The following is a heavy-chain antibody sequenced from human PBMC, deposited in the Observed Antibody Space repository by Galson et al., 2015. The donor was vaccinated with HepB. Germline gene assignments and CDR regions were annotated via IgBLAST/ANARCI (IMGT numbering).Heavy chain of an antibody. Sequence: SVKVSCKASGFTFTSSAMQWVRQARGQRLEWIGWIVVGSGNTNYAQKFQERVTITRDMSTSTAYMELSSLRSEDTAVYYCAREIYDFWSGYSDVPRFSGWIDYWGQGTLVTVSS. CDR1: GFTFTSSA. D-gene: IGHD3-3*01. CDR2: IVVGSGNT. CDR3: AREIYDFWSGYSDVPRFSGWIDY. J-gene: IGHJ4*02. V-gene: IGHV1-58*02.